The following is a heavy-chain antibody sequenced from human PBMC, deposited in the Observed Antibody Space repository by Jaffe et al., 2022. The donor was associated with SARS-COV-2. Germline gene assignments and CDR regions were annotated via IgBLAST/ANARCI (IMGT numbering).Heavy chain of an antibody. CDR2: ISFDGNNT. CDR1: GFTFSSYA. CDR3: ARPHRDYYDSSGSYSPFDP. Sequence: QVQLVESGGGVVQPGRSLRLSCAASGFTFSSYAMHWVRQAPGKGLEWVAVISFDGNNTYYADSVKGRFTFSRDNSKNTLYLQMNTLRAEDTAVYYCARPHRDYYDSSGSYSPFDPWGQGTLVTVSS. V-gene: IGHV3-30*04. D-gene: IGHD3-22*01. J-gene: IGHJ5*02.